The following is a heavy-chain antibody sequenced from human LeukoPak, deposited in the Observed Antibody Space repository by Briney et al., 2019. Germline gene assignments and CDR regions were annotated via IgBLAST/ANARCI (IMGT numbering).Heavy chain of an antibody. CDR2: IYSGGST. CDR3: ARERRDTAMVPGAYYYYGMDV. CDR1: GFTVSSNY. Sequence: PGGSLRLSCAASGFTVSSNYMSWVRQAPGKGLEWVSVIYSGGSTYYADSVKGRFTISRDNSKNTLYLQMNSLRAEDTAVYYCARERRDTAMVPGAYYYYGMDVWGQGTTVTVSS. J-gene: IGHJ6*02. D-gene: IGHD5-18*01. V-gene: IGHV3-66*01.